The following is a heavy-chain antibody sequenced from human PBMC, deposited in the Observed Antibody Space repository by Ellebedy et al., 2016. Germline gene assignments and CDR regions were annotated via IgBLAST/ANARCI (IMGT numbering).Heavy chain of an antibody. CDR3: AKDIELELPCYFDY. Sequence: GGSLRLSCAASGFTFSACAMNWVRQAPGKGLEWVSVIYSGGSTYYADSVKGRFTISRDNSKNPVYLQMNSLKAEDTALYYCAKDIELELPCYFDYWGQGTLVTVSS. CDR2: IYSGGST. J-gene: IGHJ4*02. V-gene: IGHV3-23*03. D-gene: IGHD1-7*01. CDR1: GFTFSACA.